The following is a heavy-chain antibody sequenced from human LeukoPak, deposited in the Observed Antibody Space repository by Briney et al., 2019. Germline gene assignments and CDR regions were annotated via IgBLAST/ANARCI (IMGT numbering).Heavy chain of an antibody. J-gene: IGHJ4*02. Sequence: SETLSLTCTVSGGTISSGGYYWSWIRQHPGKGLEWIGYIYFSGSTYYNPSLQCRVTISVDTSKNQFSLKLSSVAAADTAVYYCARGVGYCSGGSCYGGGVFDYWGQGTLVTVSS. CDR3: ARGVGYCSGGSCYGGGVFDY. CDR2: IYFSGST. D-gene: IGHD2-15*01. CDR1: GGTISSGGYY. V-gene: IGHV4-31*03.